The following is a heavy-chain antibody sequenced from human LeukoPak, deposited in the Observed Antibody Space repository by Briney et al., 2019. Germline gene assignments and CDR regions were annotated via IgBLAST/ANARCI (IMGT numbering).Heavy chain of an antibody. Sequence: GGSLRLSCAASGFTFSSYAMSWVRQAPGKGLEWVSTITGSGGSTYYADSVKGRFTISTDNSKNTLYLQMNSLRAEDTAVYYCAKGTVTNPLIDYWGQGTLVTVSS. J-gene: IGHJ4*02. CDR2: ITGSGGST. CDR1: GFTFSSYA. D-gene: IGHD4-17*01. V-gene: IGHV3-23*01. CDR3: AKGTVTNPLIDY.